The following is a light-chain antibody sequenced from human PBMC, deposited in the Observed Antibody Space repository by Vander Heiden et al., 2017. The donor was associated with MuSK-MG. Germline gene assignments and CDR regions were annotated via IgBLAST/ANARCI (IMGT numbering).Light chain of an antibody. Sequence: QSALSQPASVSGSPGQSLTISCTGTIDDIGTYDLVSWYQQHPGKVPRLLIYGVHKRPSGVSDRFSGSKSAYTASFTSAGLQAADEAVYYSCSYSRTNTAWLFGGGTTLTVL. J-gene: IGLJ3*02. V-gene: IGLV2-14*02. CDR1: IDDIGTYDL. CDR3: CSYSRTNTAWL. CDR2: GVH.